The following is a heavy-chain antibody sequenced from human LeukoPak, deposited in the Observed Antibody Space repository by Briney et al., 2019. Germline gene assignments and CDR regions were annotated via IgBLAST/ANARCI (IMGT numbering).Heavy chain of an antibody. D-gene: IGHD3-9*01. V-gene: IGHV3-7*01. J-gene: IGHJ4*02. Sequence: GGSLRLSCAASGFTFSGYSMSWVRQAPGKGPEWVANIKPDGSEKYYVNSLKGRFIISRDSGKNSLYLQMNSLRAEDTAVYYCARPFSVHFDWDYWGQGTLVTVSS. CDR2: IKPDGSEK. CDR1: GFTFSGYS. CDR3: ARPFSVHFDWDY.